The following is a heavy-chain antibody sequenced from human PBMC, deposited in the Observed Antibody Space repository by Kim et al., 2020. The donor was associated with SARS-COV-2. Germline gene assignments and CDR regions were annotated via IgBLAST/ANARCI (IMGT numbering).Heavy chain of an antibody. CDR3: ARVWTYDISYYYYGMDV. D-gene: IGHD3-9*01. Sequence: SVKGRFTVSRDNAKNLVFLQMNSRRAEDTAVFYCARVWTYDISYYYYGMDVWGQGTTVTVSS. V-gene: IGHV3-11*05. J-gene: IGHJ6*02.